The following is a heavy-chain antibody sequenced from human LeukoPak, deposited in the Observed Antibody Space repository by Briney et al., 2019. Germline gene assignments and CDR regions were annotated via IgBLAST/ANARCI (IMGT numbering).Heavy chain of an antibody. J-gene: IGHJ4*02. CDR2: ISGSGGST. D-gene: IGHD1-26*01. V-gene: IGHV3-23*01. Sequence: GGSLRLSCAASGFTFSSYAMSWVRQAPGKGLEWVSAISGSGGSTYYADSVKGRFTISRDNSKSTLYLQMNSLRAEDTAVYYCAKGRGSHGTLDYWGQGTLVTVSS. CDR1: GFTFSSYA. CDR3: AKGRGSHGTLDY.